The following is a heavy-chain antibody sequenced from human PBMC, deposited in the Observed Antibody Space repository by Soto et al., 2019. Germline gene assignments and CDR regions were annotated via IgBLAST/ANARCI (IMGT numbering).Heavy chain of an antibody. CDR3: ARDWGEYVSFLYYGMDV. CDR2: ISYDGSNK. CDR1: GFTFSSYA. D-gene: IGHD3-16*01. J-gene: IGHJ6*02. V-gene: IGHV3-30-3*01. Sequence: QVQLVESGGGVVQPGRSLRLSCAASGFTFSSYAMHWVRQAPGKGLAWVAVISYDGSNKYYADSVKGRFTISRDNSKNTLYLQMNSLRAEDTAVYYCARDWGEYVSFLYYGMDVWGQGTTVTVSS.